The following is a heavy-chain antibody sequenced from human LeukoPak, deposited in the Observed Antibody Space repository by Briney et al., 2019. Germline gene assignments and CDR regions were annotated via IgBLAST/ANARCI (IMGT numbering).Heavy chain of an antibody. Sequence: PSETLSLTCTVSGGSISSYYWSWLRQPPGKGLEWIGYIYYSGSTNYNPSLKSRVTISVDTSENQFSLKLSSVTAADTAVYYCAKYVSTGWFDPWGQGTLVTVSS. J-gene: IGHJ5*02. CDR1: GGSISSYY. CDR3: AKYVSTGWFDP. V-gene: IGHV4-59*08. D-gene: IGHD5/OR15-5a*01. CDR2: IYYSGST.